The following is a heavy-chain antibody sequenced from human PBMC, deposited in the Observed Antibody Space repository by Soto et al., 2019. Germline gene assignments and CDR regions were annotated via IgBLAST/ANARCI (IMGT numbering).Heavy chain of an antibody. CDR3: AKDPGPGAWFRPAPSGLLGYFDY. D-gene: IGHD3-10*01. CDR2: ISGSGGST. CDR1: GFTFSSYA. Sequence: GGSLRLSCAASGFTFSSYAMSWVRQAPGKGLEWVSAISGSGGSTYYADSVKGRFTISRDNSKNTLYLQMNSLRAEDTAVYYCAKDPGPGAWFRPAPSGLLGYFDYWGQGTLVTVSS. J-gene: IGHJ4*02. V-gene: IGHV3-23*01.